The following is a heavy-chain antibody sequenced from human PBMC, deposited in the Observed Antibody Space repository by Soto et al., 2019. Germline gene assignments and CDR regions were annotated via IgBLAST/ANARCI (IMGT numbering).Heavy chain of an antibody. D-gene: IGHD6-13*01. Sequence: PGGSLRLSCAASGFTFSSYAMSWVRQAPGKGLEWVSAISGSGGSTYYADSVKGRFTISRDNSKNTLYLQMNSLRAEDTAVYYCAKVIGGQQLGHRPFDYWGQGTLVTVSS. J-gene: IGHJ4*02. CDR3: AKVIGGQQLGHRPFDY. CDR2: ISGSGGST. CDR1: GFTFSSYA. V-gene: IGHV3-23*01.